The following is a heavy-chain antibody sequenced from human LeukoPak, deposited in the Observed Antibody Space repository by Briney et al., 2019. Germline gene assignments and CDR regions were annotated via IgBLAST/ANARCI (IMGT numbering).Heavy chain of an antibody. V-gene: IGHV3-73*01. CDR2: IRSKANSYAT. D-gene: IGHD6-13*01. Sequence: GGSLRLSCAASGFTFSGSAMHWVRQASGKGLEWVGRIRSKANSYATAYAASVKGRFTISRDDSKNTAYLQMNSLKTEDTAVYYCTVSSSWSDAFDIWGQGTMVTVSS. J-gene: IGHJ3*02. CDR1: GFTFSGSA. CDR3: TVSSSWSDAFDI.